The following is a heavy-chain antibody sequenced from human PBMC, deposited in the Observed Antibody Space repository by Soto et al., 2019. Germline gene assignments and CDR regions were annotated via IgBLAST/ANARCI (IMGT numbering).Heavy chain of an antibody. CDR3: TLSCLGRYYYYYMAV. V-gene: IGHV3-15*01. CDR2: IKSKTDGGTT. J-gene: IGHJ6*03. CDR1: GFTFSNAW. Sequence: EVQLVESGGGLVKPGGSLRLSCAASGFTFSNAWMSWVRQAPGKGLEWVGRIKSKTDGGTTDYAAPVKGRFTISRDDSKNTLYLQMNSLKTEDTAVYYCTLSCLGRYYYYYMAVWGKGTTVTVSS.